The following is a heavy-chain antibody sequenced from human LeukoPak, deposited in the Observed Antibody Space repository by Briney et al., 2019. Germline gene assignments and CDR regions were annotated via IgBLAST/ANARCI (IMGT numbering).Heavy chain of an antibody. Sequence: SETLSLTCTVSGGDISNYYWSWIRQSAGKGLEWIGQMYGSGGTNYNPSLKSRVTLSADKSKNQISLTLSSVTAADTGVYYCARNRRNFYGEIPFDIWGQGTMVTVSS. CDR3: ARNRRNFYGEIPFDI. CDR2: MYGSGGT. J-gene: IGHJ3*02. CDR1: GGDISNYY. D-gene: IGHD2/OR15-2a*01. V-gene: IGHV4-4*07.